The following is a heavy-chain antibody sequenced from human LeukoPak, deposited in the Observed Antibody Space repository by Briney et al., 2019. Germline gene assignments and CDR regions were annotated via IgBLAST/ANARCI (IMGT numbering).Heavy chain of an antibody. CDR2: ISIGTGST. CDR3: AKSGRATDY. D-gene: IGHD3-10*01. V-gene: IGHV3-23*01. CDR1: GFTFSNYV. Sequence: GGSLRLSCVASGFTFSNYVMNWVRQAPGKGLQWVASISIGTGSTYYADFVKGRFTIPRDTSRNTLYLQMNSLEIEDTAVYYCAKSGRATDYWGQGTLVTVSS. J-gene: IGHJ4*02.